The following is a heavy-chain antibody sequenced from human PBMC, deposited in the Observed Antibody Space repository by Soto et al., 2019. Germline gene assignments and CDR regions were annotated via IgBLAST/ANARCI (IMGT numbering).Heavy chain of an antibody. CDR2: IYYSGST. J-gene: IGHJ2*01. CDR3: ARLHPIGWNYDILTGYYIVGWYFDL. CDR1: GGSISSYY. V-gene: IGHV4-59*08. Sequence: SETLSLTCTVSGGSISSYYWSWIRQPPGKGLEWIGYIYYSGSTNYNPSLKSRVTISVDTSKNQFSLKLSSVTAADTAVYYCARLHPIGWNYDILTGYYIVGWYFDLWGRGTLVT. D-gene: IGHD3-9*01.